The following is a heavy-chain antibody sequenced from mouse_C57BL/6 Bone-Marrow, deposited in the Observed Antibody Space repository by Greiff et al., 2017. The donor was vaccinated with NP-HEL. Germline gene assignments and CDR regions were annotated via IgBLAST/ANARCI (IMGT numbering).Heavy chain of an antibody. V-gene: IGHV1-19*01. J-gene: IGHJ3*01. CDR2: INPYNGGT. Sequence: SGPVLVKPGASVKMSCKASGYTFTDYYMNWVKQSHGKSLEWIGVINPYNGGTSYNQKFKGKATLTVDKSSSTAYMELNSLTSEDSAVYYCARGELRRFAYWGQGTLVTVSA. CDR1: GYTFTDYY. CDR3: ARGELRRFAY. D-gene: IGHD2-4*01.